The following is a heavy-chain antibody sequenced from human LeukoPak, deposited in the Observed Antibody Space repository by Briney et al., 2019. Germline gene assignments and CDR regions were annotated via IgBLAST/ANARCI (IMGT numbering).Heavy chain of an antibody. V-gene: IGHV1-8*03. CDR3: ATVIVVVLDAFDI. D-gene: IGHD3-22*01. CDR2: MNPNSGNT. J-gene: IGHJ3*02. CDR1: GYTFTSYD. Sequence: ASVKVSCKASGYTFTSYDINWVRQATGQGLEWMGWMNPNSGNTGYAQKFQGRVTITRNTSISTAYMELSSLRSEDTAVYYCATVIVVVLDAFDIWGQGTMVTVSS.